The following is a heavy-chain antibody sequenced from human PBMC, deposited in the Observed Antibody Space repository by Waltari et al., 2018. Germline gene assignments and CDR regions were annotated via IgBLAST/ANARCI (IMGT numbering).Heavy chain of an antibody. V-gene: IGHV3-48*01. CDR3: ARDPLDCSGGSCYADY. CDR2: ISSSISTM. Sequence: VQLVESGGGLVQPGGSLRLSCAASGFTFSSYSMNWVRQAPGKGLEWVSYISSSISTMYYADSVKGRFTISRDNAKNSLYLQMNSLRAEDTAVYYCARDPLDCSGGSCYADYWGQGTLVTVSS. CDR1: GFTFSSYS. J-gene: IGHJ4*02. D-gene: IGHD2-15*01.